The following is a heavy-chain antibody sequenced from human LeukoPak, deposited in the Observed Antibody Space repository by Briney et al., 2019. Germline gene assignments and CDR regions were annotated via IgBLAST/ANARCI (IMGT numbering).Heavy chain of an antibody. J-gene: IGHJ4*02. CDR2: ISGSGGST. V-gene: IGHV3-23*01. Sequence: PGGSLRLSCAASGFTFSSYAMSWVRQAPGKGLEWVSAISGSGGSTYYADSVKGRFTISRDNSKNTLYLQMNSLRAEDTVVHYCAKGDIVVVPAAKDEFGFDYWGQGTLVTVSS. CDR3: AKGDIVVVPAAKDEFGFDY. CDR1: GFTFSSYA. D-gene: IGHD2-2*01.